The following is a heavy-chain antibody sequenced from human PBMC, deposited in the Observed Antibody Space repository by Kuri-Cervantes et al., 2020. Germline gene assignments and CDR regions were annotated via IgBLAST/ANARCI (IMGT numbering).Heavy chain of an antibody. D-gene: IGHD4-17*01. V-gene: IGHV3-30*07. CDR2: IASNGNNK. Sequence: GGSLRLSCAASGFTFSRDSMHWVRQAPGKGLEWVSVIASNGNNKYYADSVRGRFTISRDNSKNTLYLQMNSLRAEDTAVYYCARGHYGDYGGRYYYYYGMDVWGQGTTVTVSS. CDR1: GFTFSRDS. CDR3: ARGHYGDYGGRYYYYYGMDV. J-gene: IGHJ6*02.